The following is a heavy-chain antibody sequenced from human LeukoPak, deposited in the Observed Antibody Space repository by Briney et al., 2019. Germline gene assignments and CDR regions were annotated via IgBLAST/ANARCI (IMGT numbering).Heavy chain of an antibody. D-gene: IGHD4-11*01. Sequence: GGSLRLSCAASGFTFSSYAMSWVRQAPGKGLEWVSTISGSGATTYYADSVKGRFTISRDNSKNTLYLQVNNLRAEDTAVYYCAKEDDYHYIDYWGQGTLVTVSS. CDR2: ISGSGATT. CDR1: GFTFSSYA. CDR3: AKEDDYHYIDY. V-gene: IGHV3-23*01. J-gene: IGHJ4*02.